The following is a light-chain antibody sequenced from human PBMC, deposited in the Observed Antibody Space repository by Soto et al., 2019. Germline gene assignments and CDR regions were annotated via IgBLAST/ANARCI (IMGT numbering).Light chain of an antibody. V-gene: IGKV3-15*01. J-gene: IGKJ2*01. CDR3: QQYNNWPPYT. CDR2: GAS. Sequence: EIVMTQSPATLSVSPGERATLSCRASQSVSSTLAWYQQKSCQAPRLLIYGASTRATGIPARFSGSGSGTEFTLTISSLQSEDFAVYYCQQYNNWPPYTFGQGTKLEIK. CDR1: QSVSST.